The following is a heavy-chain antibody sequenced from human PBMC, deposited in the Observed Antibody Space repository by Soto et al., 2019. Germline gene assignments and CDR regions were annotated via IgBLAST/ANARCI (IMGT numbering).Heavy chain of an antibody. V-gene: IGHV1-8*01. CDR1: GYNFIDYD. CDR3: AMNPYGSGLFDP. J-gene: IGHJ5*02. Sequence: QVHLVQSGAEVKKPGASVKVSCKASGYNFIDYDINWVRQSTGQGLEGMRWMTPNSGNTGYAKKFQGRVTLTRDTSIGAAYMELSSLKSEDTAVFYCAMNPYGSGLFDPWGQGTLVTVSS. CDR2: MTPNSGNT. D-gene: IGHD6-19*01.